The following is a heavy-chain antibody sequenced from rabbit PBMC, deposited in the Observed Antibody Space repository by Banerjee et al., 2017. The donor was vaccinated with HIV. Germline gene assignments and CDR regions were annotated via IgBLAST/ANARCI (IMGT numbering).Heavy chain of an antibody. CDR1: GFDFSSYY. J-gene: IGHJ4*01. Sequence: QLKETGGGLVQPGGSLTLSCKASGFDFSSYYMSWVRQAPGKGLEWIGYIDTVFGSTYYANWVNGRFTISSHSAQNTLYLQLNSLTAADTATYFCARDRDGDAGYGSLALWGPGTLVTVS. V-gene: IGHV1S7*01. CDR2: IDTVFGST. D-gene: IGHD7-1*01. CDR3: ARDRDGDAGYGSLAL.